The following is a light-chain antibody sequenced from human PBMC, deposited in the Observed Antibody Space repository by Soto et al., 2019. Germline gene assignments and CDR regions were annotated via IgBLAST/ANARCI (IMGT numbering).Light chain of an antibody. V-gene: IGKV3-15*01. CDR2: GAS. CDR3: QQYKHWTQEYT. CDR1: QSVSSN. J-gene: IGKJ2*01. Sequence: EIVMTQSPATLSLSPGERATLSCRASQSVSSNLAWYQQKPGQAPRLLIYGASTRATGIPARFSGSGSGTAVTLTISSLHSEDFAVYDCQQYKHWTQEYTFGQGTKLEIK.